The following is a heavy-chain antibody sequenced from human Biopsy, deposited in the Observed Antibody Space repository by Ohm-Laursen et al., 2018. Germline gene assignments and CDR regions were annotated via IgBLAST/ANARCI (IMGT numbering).Heavy chain of an antibody. Sequence: SDTLSLTCLVSGDSIRNYYWSWIRQAAGKGLEWIGRIYPGGGTIYNPSLKSRVTMSVDTSKSHFSLNLNSVTAADTAVYYCAGIVLGPTNDAFDIWGQGTMVTVSS. J-gene: IGHJ3*02. CDR3: AGIVLGPTNDAFDI. CDR2: IYPGGGT. V-gene: IGHV4-4*07. D-gene: IGHD1-26*01. CDR1: GDSIRNYY.